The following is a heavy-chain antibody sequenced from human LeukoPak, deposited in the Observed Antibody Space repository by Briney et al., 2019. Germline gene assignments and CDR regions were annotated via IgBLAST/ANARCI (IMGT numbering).Heavy chain of an antibody. CDR3: ARDETNSGYATAPPY. CDR1: GFTFSSYA. Sequence: GGSLRLSCAASGFTFSSYAMHWFRQAPGKGLEWVAVISYDGSNKYYADSVKARFTISRDNSKNTLYLKMNSLRAEDTAVYYCARDETNSGYATAPPYWGQGTLVTVSS. J-gene: IGHJ4*02. CDR2: ISYDGSNK. V-gene: IGHV3-30*04. D-gene: IGHD5-12*01.